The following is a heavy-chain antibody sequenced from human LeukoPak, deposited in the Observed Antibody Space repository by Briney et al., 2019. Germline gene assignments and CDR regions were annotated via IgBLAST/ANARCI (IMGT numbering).Heavy chain of an antibody. Sequence: PSETLSLTCTVSGGSISSGGYYWSWIRQHPGKGLEWIGYIYYSGSTYYNPSLKSRVTISVDTSKNQFSLKLSSVTAADTAVYYCARVSSGWYEGVNYWGQGTLVTVSS. CDR2: IYYSGST. D-gene: IGHD6-19*01. J-gene: IGHJ4*02. CDR3: ARVSSGWYEGVNY. CDR1: GGSISSGGYY. V-gene: IGHV4-31*03.